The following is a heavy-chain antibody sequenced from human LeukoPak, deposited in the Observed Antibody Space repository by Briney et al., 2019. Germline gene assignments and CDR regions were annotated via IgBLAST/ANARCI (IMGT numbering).Heavy chain of an antibody. CDR2: VVSKSDGGTT. V-gene: IGHV3-15*04. CDR3: TTAPRGYCSGGSCSYAFDI. CDR1: TFTFGNAW. Sequence: GGSLRLSCAASTFTFGNAWMSWVRQAPGKGLEWVGRVVSKSDGGTTDYAAPVKGRFTISRDDSKNTLYLQMNSLKTEDTAVYYCTTAPRGYCSGGSCSYAFDIWGQGTMVTVSS. D-gene: IGHD2-15*01. J-gene: IGHJ3*02.